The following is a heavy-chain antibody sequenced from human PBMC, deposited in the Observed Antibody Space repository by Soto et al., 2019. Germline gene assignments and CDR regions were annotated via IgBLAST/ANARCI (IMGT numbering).Heavy chain of an antibody. D-gene: IGHD4-17*01. V-gene: IGHV4-30-4*01. Sequence: SQTNSHTYSVSDVTISDLDYHRILIRQPPGKGLEWIGYIYYSGRYNPSLKSRVSISVDTSKNQFSLKLTSVTAADTAVYFCARPFDYGGNSDAFDLWGQGTMVTVSS. CDR2: IYYSGR. J-gene: IGHJ3*01. CDR3: ARPFDYGGNSDAFDL. CDR1: DVTISDLDYH.